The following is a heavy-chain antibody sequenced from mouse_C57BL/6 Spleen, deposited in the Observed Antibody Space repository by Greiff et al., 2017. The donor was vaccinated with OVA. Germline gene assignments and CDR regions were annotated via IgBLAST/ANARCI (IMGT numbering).Heavy chain of an antibody. CDR3: ASLYYSNYVDYYAMDY. CDR2: IHPNSGST. V-gene: IGHV1-64*01. CDR1: GYTFTSYW. D-gene: IGHD2-5*01. Sequence: QVQLQQPGAELVKPGASVKLSCKASGYTFTSYWMHWVKQRPGQGLEWIGMIHPNSGSTNYNEKFKSKATLTVDKSSSTAYMQLSSLTSEDSAVYYGASLYYSNYVDYYAMDYWGQGTSVTVSS. J-gene: IGHJ4*01.